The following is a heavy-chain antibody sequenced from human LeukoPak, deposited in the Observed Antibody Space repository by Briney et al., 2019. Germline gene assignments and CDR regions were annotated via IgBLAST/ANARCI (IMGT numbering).Heavy chain of an antibody. J-gene: IGHJ4*02. D-gene: IGHD3-22*01. CDR1: GFTFTTYA. CDR2: ITGSGGST. V-gene: IGHV3-23*01. Sequence: GGSLRLSCGASGFTFTTYAMTWVRQAPGKGLEWVSSITGSGGSTYYGDSVKGRFTISRDNSKNTLYLQMNSLRAEDTAVYYCAKEGYDSSGYYGYWGQGTLVTVSS. CDR3: AKEGYDSSGYYGY.